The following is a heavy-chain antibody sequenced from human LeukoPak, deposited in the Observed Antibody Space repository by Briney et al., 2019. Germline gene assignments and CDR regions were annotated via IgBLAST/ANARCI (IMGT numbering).Heavy chain of an antibody. Sequence: GGSLRLSCAASGFTFSNYWMSWVRQAPGKGLEWVSGINWNGGSTGYADSVKGRFTISRDNAKNSLYLQMNSLRAEDTALYYCARQGGYLHLGSYFDYRGQGTLVTVSS. CDR3: ARQGGYLHLGSYFDY. V-gene: IGHV3-20*04. D-gene: IGHD5-12*01. J-gene: IGHJ4*02. CDR2: INWNGGST. CDR1: GFTFSNYW.